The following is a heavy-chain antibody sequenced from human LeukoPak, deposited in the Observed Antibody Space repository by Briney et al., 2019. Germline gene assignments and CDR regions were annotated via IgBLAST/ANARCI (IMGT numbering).Heavy chain of an antibody. Sequence: GGSLRLSCAASGFTFSSYAMSWVRQAPGKGLEWVSAISGSGGSTYYADSVKGQFTISRDNSKNTLYLQMNSLRAEDTAVYYCAKGLGSSGWYIDYWGQGTLVTVSS. CDR2: ISGSGGST. V-gene: IGHV3-23*01. CDR1: GFTFSSYA. D-gene: IGHD6-19*01. J-gene: IGHJ4*02. CDR3: AKGLGSSGWYIDY.